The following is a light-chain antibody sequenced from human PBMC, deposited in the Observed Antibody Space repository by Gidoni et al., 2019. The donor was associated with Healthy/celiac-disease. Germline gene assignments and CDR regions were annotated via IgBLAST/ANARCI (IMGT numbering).Light chain of an antibody. CDR3: QQRSNWSIT. CDR2: DAS. Sequence: EIVLTHSPATLSLSPGERATLPCRASQSVSSYLAWYQQKPGQAPRLLIYDASNRATGIPARFSGSGSGTDFTLNISSLEPEDFAVYYCQQRSNWSITFGQGTRLEIK. V-gene: IGKV3-11*01. J-gene: IGKJ5*01. CDR1: QSVSSY.